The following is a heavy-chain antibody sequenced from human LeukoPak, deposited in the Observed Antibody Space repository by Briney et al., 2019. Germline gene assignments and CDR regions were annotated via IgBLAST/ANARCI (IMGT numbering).Heavy chain of an antibody. CDR2: IIPIFGTA. D-gene: IGHD1-26*01. Sequence: SVKVSCKASGGTFSSYAISWVRQAPGQGLEWMGGIIPIFGTANYAQKFQGRVTVTADESTSTAYMELSSLRSEDTAVYYCARDMVGATRVGFDIWGQGTMVTVSS. J-gene: IGHJ3*02. CDR1: GGTFSSYA. V-gene: IGHV1-69*13. CDR3: ARDMVGATRVGFDI.